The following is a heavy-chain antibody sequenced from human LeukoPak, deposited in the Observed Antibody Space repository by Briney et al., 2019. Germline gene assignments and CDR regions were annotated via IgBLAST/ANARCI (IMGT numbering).Heavy chain of an antibody. CDR2: TYYRSKWYN. V-gene: IGHV6-1*01. J-gene: IGHJ4*02. D-gene: IGHD1-7*01. Sequence: SQTLSLTCAISGDSVSNNSAAWNWIRQSPSRGLEWLGRTYYRSKWYNDYAVSVKSRITINPDTSKNQFSLQLNSVTPEDAAVYYCARGVITGTTAPFDYWGQGTLVTVSS. CDR1: GDSVSNNSAA. CDR3: ARGVITGTTAPFDY.